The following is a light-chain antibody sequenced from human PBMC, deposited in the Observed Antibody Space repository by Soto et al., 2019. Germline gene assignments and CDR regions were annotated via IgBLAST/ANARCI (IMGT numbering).Light chain of an antibody. CDR3: QQYNKWPQT. Sequence: DIVMTQSPGTLSVSPGGTATLSCRARQSVNKYLAWYQQKPGQAPRLLIYGASTRATGVPARFSGSGSGTEFTLTISSLQSEDFAVYYCQQYNKWPQTFGQGTKVDI. V-gene: IGKV3-15*01. J-gene: IGKJ1*01. CDR2: GAS. CDR1: QSVNKY.